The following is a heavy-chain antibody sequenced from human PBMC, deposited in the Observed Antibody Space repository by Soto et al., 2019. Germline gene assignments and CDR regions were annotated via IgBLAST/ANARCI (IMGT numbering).Heavy chain of an antibody. CDR3: ASNPKAFYWFDP. V-gene: IGHV1-46*03. CDR1: GYTFTSYY. J-gene: IGHJ5*02. D-gene: IGHD3-3*02. CDR2: INPGGGST. Sequence: QVQLVQSGAEVKKPGASVKVSCKASGYTFTSYYMHWVRQAPGQGLEWMGIINPGGGSTSYAQKFQGRVTMTRDTSTSTVYMELSSLRSEDTAVYYCASNPKAFYWFDPWGQGTLVTVSS.